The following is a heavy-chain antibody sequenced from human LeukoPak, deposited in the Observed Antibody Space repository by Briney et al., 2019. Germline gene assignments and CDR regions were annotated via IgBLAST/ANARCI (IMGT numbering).Heavy chain of an antibody. D-gene: IGHD2-2*01. CDR2: ISGSGSTT. V-gene: IGHV3-23*01. Sequence: GSLRLSCAASGFTFSSYAMSWVRQAPGKGLEWVSTISGSGSTTYSADSVKGRITIARVNSKNTLHLQMNNLRVDDTAIYYCAKAVRECSSASCFRAADYWGQGTLVTVSS. CDR3: AKAVRECSSASCFRAADY. J-gene: IGHJ4*02. CDR1: GFTFSSYA.